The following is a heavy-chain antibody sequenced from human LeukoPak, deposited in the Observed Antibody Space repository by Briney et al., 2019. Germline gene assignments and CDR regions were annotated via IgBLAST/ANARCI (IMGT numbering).Heavy chain of an antibody. CDR1: GFTFNAYA. CDR2: ISSSSTYI. Sequence: PGGSLRLSCAASGFTFNAYAINWDRQAPGKGLEWVSSISSSSTYIYYADSVKGRFTISRDNAKNSLYLQMNSLRAEDTALYYCARDSRTYCGGDCYSPFDFWGQGTLVTVSS. CDR3: ARDSRTYCGGDCYSPFDF. V-gene: IGHV3-21*01. D-gene: IGHD2-21*02. J-gene: IGHJ4*02.